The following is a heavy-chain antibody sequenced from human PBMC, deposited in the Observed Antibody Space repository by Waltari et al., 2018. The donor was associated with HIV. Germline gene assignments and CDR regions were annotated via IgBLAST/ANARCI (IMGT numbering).Heavy chain of an antibody. D-gene: IGHD3-10*01. V-gene: IGHV3-74*01. CDR2: INSDGTTT. J-gene: IGHJ4*02. Sequence: EVQLVESGGGLVLPGASLRLSCVASGFPLSGDWMHWVRQVPGKRLVWVSRINSDGTTTLYADSVKGRFTISRDDAKNTLYLQMNNLRAEDTAIYYCVTSAPFNYWGQGTLVTVSS. CDR1: GFPLSGDW. CDR3: VTSAPFNY.